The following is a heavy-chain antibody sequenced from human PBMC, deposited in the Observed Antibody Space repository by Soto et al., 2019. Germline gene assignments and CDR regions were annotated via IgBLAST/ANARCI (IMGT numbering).Heavy chain of an antibody. Sequence: EVQLVESGGGLVQPGGSLRLSCAASGFTFESYWMSWVRQAPGKGLAGVANIKPDGGERYYVESVKGRFTISRDNAKNSLYLQMNSLRVEDTAVYYCARRYFDLWGRGTLVTVSS. V-gene: IGHV3-7*01. CDR1: GFTFESYW. J-gene: IGHJ2*01. CDR2: IKPDGGER. CDR3: ARRYFDL.